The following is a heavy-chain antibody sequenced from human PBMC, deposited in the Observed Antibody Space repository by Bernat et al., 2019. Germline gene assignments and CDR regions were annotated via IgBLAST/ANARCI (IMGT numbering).Heavy chain of an antibody. D-gene: IGHD3-10*01. CDR1: GFTFSSYW. Sequence: EVQLVESGGGLVQPGGSLRLSCAASGFTFSSYWMYWVRQAPGKGLVWVSRVNSDGSTTNYADSVKGRFTISRDNAKNTLYLQMNSLRAEDTAVYYCARGRRFRELLYGAEYFQHWGQGTLVTVSS. J-gene: IGHJ1*01. CDR3: ARGRRFRELLYGAEYFQH. CDR2: VNSDGSTT. V-gene: IGHV3-74*01.